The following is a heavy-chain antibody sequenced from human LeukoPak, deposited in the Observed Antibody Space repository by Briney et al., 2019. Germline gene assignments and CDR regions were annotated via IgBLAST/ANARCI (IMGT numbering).Heavy chain of an antibody. CDR2: ISDDGSNK. D-gene: IGHD4-17*01. CDR1: GFSFRSYA. V-gene: IGHV3-30-3*01. Sequence: PGGSLRLSCAVSGFSFRSYAMHWVRQAPGMGLEWVAVISDDGSNKYYADSVKGRFTISRDNSKNTLYLQMNSLRAEDTAVYYCAKDDYGDYLDYWGQGTLVTVSS. J-gene: IGHJ4*02. CDR3: AKDDYGDYLDY.